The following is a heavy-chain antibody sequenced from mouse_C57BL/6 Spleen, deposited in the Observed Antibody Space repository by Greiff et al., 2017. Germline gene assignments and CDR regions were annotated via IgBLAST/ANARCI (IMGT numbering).Heavy chain of an antibody. D-gene: IGHD1-1*01. Sequence: QVQLQQPGAELVKPGASVKLSCKASGYTFTSYWMQWVKQRPGQGLEWIGEIDPSDSYTNYNQKFKGKATLTVDTSSRTAYMQLSSLTSEDSAVYYCARTLIYYGSSNYWGQGTTLTVSS. J-gene: IGHJ2*01. CDR1: GYTFTSYW. V-gene: IGHV1-50*01. CDR2: IDPSDSYT. CDR3: ARTLIYYGSSNY.